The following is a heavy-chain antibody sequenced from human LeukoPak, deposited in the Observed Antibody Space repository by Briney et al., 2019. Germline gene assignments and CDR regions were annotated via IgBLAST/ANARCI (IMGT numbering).Heavy chain of an antibody. V-gene: IGHV5-51*01. D-gene: IGHD6-19*01. J-gene: IGHJ1*01. Sequence: GESLNIPCKGSGYSFTNYWIGWVRQMPGKGLEWMGIIYPGDSDTRYSPPFQGQVTSSADKSISTAYLQWSSLKASDTAMYYCAFAVTGTWYFQHWGQGTLVAVSS. CDR1: GYSFTNYW. CDR2: IYPGDSDT. CDR3: AFAVTGTWYFQH.